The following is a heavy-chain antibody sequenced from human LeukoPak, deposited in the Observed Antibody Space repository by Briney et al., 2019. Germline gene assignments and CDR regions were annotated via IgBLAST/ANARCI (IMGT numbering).Heavy chain of an antibody. CDR2: ISSSGSYI. Sequence: GGSLRLSCAASGFTFSSYSMNWVRQAPGKGLEWVSSISSSGSYISYADSVKGRFTISRDNAKNSLYLQMNSLRAEDTAVFYCARGGGEVDYWGQGTLVTVSS. CDR3: ARGGGEVDY. D-gene: IGHD3-16*01. V-gene: IGHV3-21*01. CDR1: GFTFSSYS. J-gene: IGHJ4*02.